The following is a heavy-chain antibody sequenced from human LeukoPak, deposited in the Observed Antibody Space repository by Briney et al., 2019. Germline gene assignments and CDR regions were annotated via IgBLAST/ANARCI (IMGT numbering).Heavy chain of an antibody. CDR3: ARDLVAGMMGGYYFDY. CDR2: IYYSGST. J-gene: IGHJ4*02. CDR1: GGSISSSSYD. Sequence: PSETLSLTCTVSGGSISSSSYDWGWIRQPPGKGLEWIGSIYYSGSTYYNPSLKSRVTISVDTSKNQFSLKLSSVTAADTAVYYCARDLVAGMMGGYYFDYWGQGTLVTVSS. D-gene: IGHD6-19*01. V-gene: IGHV4-39*01.